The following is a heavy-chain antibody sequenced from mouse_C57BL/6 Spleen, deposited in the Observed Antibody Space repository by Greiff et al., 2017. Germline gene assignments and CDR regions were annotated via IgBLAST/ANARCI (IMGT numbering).Heavy chain of an antibody. D-gene: IGHD1-1*01. CDR3: ASAGYYGSHWYFDV. CDR2: SYPGSGNT. Sequence: VKLQESGPELVKPGASVKISCKASGYSFTSYYIHWVKQRPGKGLEWIGWSYPGSGNTKYNEKIKGKATLTADTSSRTAYIQLSSLTSGDSAVYYCASAGYYGSHWYFDVWGTGTTVTVSS. V-gene: IGHV1-66*01. CDR1: GYSFTSYY. J-gene: IGHJ1*03.